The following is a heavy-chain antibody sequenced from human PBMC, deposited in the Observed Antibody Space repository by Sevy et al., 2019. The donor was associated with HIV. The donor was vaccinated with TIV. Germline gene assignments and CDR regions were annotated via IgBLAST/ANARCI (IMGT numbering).Heavy chain of an antibody. CDR2: ISSISSYI. CDR1: GFTFSSYS. J-gene: IGHJ3*02. Sequence: GESLRLSCAASGFTFSSYSMNWVRQAQGKGLEWVSSISSISSYIYYADSVQGRFTISRDNAKNLLYLQMNSLRAEDTAVYDCARDEAPSDIWGQGTMVTVSS. CDR3: ARDEAPSDI. V-gene: IGHV3-21*01.